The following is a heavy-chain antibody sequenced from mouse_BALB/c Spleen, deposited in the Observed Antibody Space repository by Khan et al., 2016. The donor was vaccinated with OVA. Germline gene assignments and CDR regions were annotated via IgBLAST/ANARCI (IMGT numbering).Heavy chain of an antibody. J-gene: IGHJ4*01. D-gene: IGHD2-10*01. CDR2: IWGDGST. CDR1: GFSLTGYG. Sequence: QVQLKESGPGLVAPSQRLSITCTVSGFSLTGYGVNWVRQPPGKGLEWLGMIWGDGSTDYNSALKSRLSISKDNSKSQVFLNMNSLQTDDTARYXCARAYYGNYREAMDYWGQGTSVTVSS. CDR3: ARAYYGNYREAMDY. V-gene: IGHV2-6-7*01.